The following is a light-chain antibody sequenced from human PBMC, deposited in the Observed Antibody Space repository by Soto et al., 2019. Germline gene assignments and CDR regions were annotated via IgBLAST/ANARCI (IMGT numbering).Light chain of an antibody. J-gene: IGLJ3*02. Sequence: QSVLTQPASVSGSPGQSITISCTGTSSDIGGYNHVSWYQHHVGQDPKLMIYEVSNRPSDVYHRFSGATSGNTASLPSSGLQAEDEDDYYCSSYRSSSNTYFVFGGGTKLTVL. CDR1: SSDIGGYNH. CDR3: SSYRSSSNTYFV. CDR2: EVS. V-gene: IGLV2-14*01.